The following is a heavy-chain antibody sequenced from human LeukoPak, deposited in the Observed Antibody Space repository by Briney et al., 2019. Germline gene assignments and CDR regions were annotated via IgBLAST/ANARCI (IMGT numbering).Heavy chain of an antibody. CDR3: ARWHSSGWYSDY. Sequence: GESLKISCKASGYSFTTYWIGWVGQLPGRGLEWMGIVYPDDSDTRYSPSFQGQVTISADKSISTAYLQWNSLKASDTAMYYCARWHSSGWYSDYWGQGTLVTVSS. J-gene: IGHJ4*02. V-gene: IGHV5-51*01. CDR1: GYSFTTYW. D-gene: IGHD6-19*01. CDR2: VYPDDSDT.